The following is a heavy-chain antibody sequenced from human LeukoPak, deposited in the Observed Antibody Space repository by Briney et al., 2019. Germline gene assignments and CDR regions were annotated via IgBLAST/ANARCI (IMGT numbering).Heavy chain of an antibody. J-gene: IGHJ5*02. CDR3: APGPVYGAFSENCLQP. CDR1: GVRVSSVY. Sequence: GGSLRLSSAASGVRVSSVYLTWVSQAPGKGLEWVSVIYSGGSTYYADSVKGRFTVSRDNSRNTLYLQMNSLTAEDTAVYYCAPGPVYGAFSENCLQPWGQRTLVTVSS. D-gene: IGHD3-10*02. CDR2: IYSGGST. V-gene: IGHV3-53*01.